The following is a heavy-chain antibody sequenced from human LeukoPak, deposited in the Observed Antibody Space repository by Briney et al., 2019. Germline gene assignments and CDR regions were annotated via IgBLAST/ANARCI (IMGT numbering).Heavy chain of an antibody. CDR3: ARAELRYFDWPPGDY. D-gene: IGHD3-9*01. CDR2: IIPIFGTA. J-gene: IGHJ4*02. V-gene: IGHV1-69*05. CDR1: GGTFSSYA. Sequence: SVKVSCKASGGTFSSYAISWVRQAPGQGLEWMGGIIPIFGTANYAQKFQGRVTMTRNTSISTAYMELSSLRSEDTAVYYCARAELRYFDWPPGDYWGQGTLVTVSS.